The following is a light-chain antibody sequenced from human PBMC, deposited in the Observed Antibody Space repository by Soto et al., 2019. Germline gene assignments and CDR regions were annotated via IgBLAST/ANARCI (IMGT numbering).Light chain of an antibody. Sequence: QSPGTLSLSPGERATLSCRAIQTVRNNYLAWYQQKPGQVPRLLIYDASTRATGIPARFSGSGSGTEFTLTISSLQSEDFAVYYCQQYNNWPPWTFGQGSKVDIK. J-gene: IGKJ1*01. V-gene: IGKV3-15*01. CDR1: QTVRNN. CDR3: QQYNNWPPWT. CDR2: DAS.